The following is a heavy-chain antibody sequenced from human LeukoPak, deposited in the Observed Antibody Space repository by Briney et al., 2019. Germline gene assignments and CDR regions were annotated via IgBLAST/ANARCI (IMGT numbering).Heavy chain of an antibody. D-gene: IGHD6-19*01. J-gene: IGHJ4*02. CDR1: GYAFTSYY. V-gene: IGHV1-46*01. CDR2: INPSGGST. Sequence: GASVKVSCKASGYAFTSYYMHWVRQAPGQGLEWMGIINPSGGSTSYAQKFQGRVTMTRDMSTSTVYMELGSLRSEDTAVYYCAKSYSSGWYHSMDYWGQGTLVTVSS. CDR3: AKSYSSGWYHSMDY.